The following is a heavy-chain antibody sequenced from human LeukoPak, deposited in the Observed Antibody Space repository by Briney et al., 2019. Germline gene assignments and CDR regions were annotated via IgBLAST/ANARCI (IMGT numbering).Heavy chain of an antibody. CDR3: ARDCSSTSCYSY. CDR2: ISAYNGNT. J-gene: IGHJ4*02. D-gene: IGHD2-2*02. Sequence: ASVKVSCKAYGYTFTSYGISWVRQAPGQGLEWMGWISAYNGNTNYAQKLQGRVTMTTDTSTSTAYMELRSLRSDDTAVYYCARDCSSTSCYSYWGQGTLVTVSS. V-gene: IGHV1-18*01. CDR1: GYTFTSYG.